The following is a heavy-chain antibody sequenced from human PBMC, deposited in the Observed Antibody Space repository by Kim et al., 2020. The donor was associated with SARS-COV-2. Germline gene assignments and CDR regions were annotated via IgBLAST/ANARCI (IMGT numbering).Heavy chain of an antibody. Sequence: ASVKVSCKASGYTFTSYAMHWVRQAPGQRLEWMGWINAGNGNTKYSQKFQGRVTITRDTSASTAYMELSSLRSEDTAVYYCARGGITMVRGVREGLDYWGQGTLVTVSS. D-gene: IGHD3-10*01. J-gene: IGHJ4*02. CDR3: ARGGITMVRGVREGLDY. CDR2: INAGNGNT. V-gene: IGHV1-3*01. CDR1: GYTFTSYA.